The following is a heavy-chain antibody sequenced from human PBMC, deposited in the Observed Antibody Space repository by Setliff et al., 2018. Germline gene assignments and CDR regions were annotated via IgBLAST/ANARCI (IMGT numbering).Heavy chain of an antibody. V-gene: IGHV5-51*01. D-gene: IGHD2-2*01. CDR3: TRHEDRNKCTSSSCYRENDAFDV. Sequence: GWIRQPPGKGLEWMGVIYPGDSDTRYSPSFQGQVTISADKSINTAYLQWSSLKASDTAIYYCTRHEDRNKCTSSSCYRENDAFDVWGQGAMVTV. CDR2: IYPGDSDT. J-gene: IGHJ3*01.